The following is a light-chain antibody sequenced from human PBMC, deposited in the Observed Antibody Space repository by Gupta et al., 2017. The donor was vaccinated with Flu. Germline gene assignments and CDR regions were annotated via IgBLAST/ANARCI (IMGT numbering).Light chain of an antibody. CDR3: SAWDSSLSARL. CDR1: SANVGNQG. Sequence: QAGLTQPPSVSMGLGQTATLTCTGNSANVGNQGVAWLQQHRGHPPKLLSYRNNNRPSGISERFPASRSGNTASLTITGLQPEDEADYYCSAWDSSLSARLFGGGTSLTVL. CDR2: RNN. J-gene: IGLJ3*02. V-gene: IGLV10-54*04.